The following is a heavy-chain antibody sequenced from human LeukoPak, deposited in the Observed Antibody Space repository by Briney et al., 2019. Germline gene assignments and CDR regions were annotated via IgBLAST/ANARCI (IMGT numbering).Heavy chain of an antibody. CDR3: ARRIGWLIDY. Sequence: GGSLRLSCAASGFTFSSYWMNWVRQAPGKGLEWVANTKKDGSEENYVDSVKGRFTISTDNAKNTLYLQMNTLRAEDTAVYYCARRIGWLIDYWGQGTLLTVSS. V-gene: IGHV3-7*01. J-gene: IGHJ4*02. CDR2: TKKDGSEE. D-gene: IGHD6-19*01. CDR1: GFTFSSYW.